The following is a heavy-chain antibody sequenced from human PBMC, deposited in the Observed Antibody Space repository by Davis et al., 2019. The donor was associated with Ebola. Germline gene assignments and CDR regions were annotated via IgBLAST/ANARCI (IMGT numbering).Heavy chain of an antibody. J-gene: IGHJ4*02. D-gene: IGHD6-19*01. CDR3: ARGRRIVVAGTDY. V-gene: IGHV1-8*01. Sequence: AAPVKVSCKASGYTFTSYDINWVRQATGQGLEWLGWMNPNSGNTGYAQKFQGRVTMTRNTSISTAYMELSSLRSEDTAVYYCARGRRIVVAGTDYWGQGTLVTVSS. CDR1: GYTFTSYD. CDR2: MNPNSGNT.